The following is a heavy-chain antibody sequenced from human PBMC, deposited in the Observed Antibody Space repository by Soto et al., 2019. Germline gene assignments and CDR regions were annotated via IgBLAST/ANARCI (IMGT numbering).Heavy chain of an antibody. CDR1: EFSFSSYA. V-gene: IGHV3-23*01. D-gene: IGHD3-3*01. CDR3: AKDNGLYDSKPHDY. CDR2: ISGSGGTT. Sequence: EVQLLESGGGLVQPGGSLRLSCAASEFSFSSYAMSWVRQAPGKGLEWGSSISGSGGTTYYADSVKGRFTISRDNSKNTLYLQMNSLRAEDTAVYYCAKDNGLYDSKPHDYWGQGTLVIVSS. J-gene: IGHJ4*02.